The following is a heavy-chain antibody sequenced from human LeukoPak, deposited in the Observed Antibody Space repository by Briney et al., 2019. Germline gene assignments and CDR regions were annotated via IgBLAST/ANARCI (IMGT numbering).Heavy chain of an antibody. Sequence: GGSLILSCAASGFTFSTYSMIWVRQAPGKGLEWVSYISRSSSSIYYADSVKGRFTISRDNAKNSLHLQMNSLRDEDTAVYYCARAYYSNLPLDAFDIWGQGTMVTVSS. D-gene: IGHD1-26*01. J-gene: IGHJ3*02. CDR2: ISRSSSSI. CDR3: ARAYYSNLPLDAFDI. V-gene: IGHV3-48*02. CDR1: GFTFSTYS.